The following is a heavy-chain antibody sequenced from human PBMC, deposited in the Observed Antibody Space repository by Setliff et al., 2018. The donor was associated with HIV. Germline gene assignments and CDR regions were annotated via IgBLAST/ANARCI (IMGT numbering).Heavy chain of an antibody. J-gene: IGHJ5*02. CDR1: GGSFSGYY. CDR3: ARDRICSGGSCYVGWFDP. D-gene: IGHD2-15*01. Sequence: SETLSLTCAVYGGSFSGYYWSWIRQPPGKGLEWIGEINHSGSTNYNPSLKSRVTISVDTSRDQFSLQLTSVTAADTAVYYCARDRICSGGSCYVGWFDPWGQGTLVTVSS. CDR2: INHSGST. V-gene: IGHV4-34*01.